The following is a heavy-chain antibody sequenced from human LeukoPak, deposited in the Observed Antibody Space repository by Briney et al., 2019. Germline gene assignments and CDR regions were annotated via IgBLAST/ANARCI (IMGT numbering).Heavy chain of an antibody. Sequence: PGGSLRLSCAASGFTFSNYEMNWVRQAPGKGLEWVSSISSSSSYIYYADSVKGRFTISRDNAKNSLYLQMNSLSAEDTAVYYCARGSIAARSDAFDIWGQGTMVTVSS. D-gene: IGHD6-6*01. V-gene: IGHV3-21*01. CDR2: ISSSSSYI. CDR3: ARGSIAARSDAFDI. J-gene: IGHJ3*02. CDR1: GFTFSNYE.